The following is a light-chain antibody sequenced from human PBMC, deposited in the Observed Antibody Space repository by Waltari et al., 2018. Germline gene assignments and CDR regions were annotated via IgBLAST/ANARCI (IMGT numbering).Light chain of an antibody. J-gene: IGKJ2*01. V-gene: IGKV1-9*01. CDR1: QSISTY. Sequence: DIQMTQSPSSLSASVGDRVTITCRASQSISTYLAWYQQKPGEAPKLLIYTASTLQSGVPSRFSGSGSGTDFTLTISSLQPEDFATYYCQQLYTYPYTFGQGTKLEIK. CDR2: TAS. CDR3: QQLYTYPYT.